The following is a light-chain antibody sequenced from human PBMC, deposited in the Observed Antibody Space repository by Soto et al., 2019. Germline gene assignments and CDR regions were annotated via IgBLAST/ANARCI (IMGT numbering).Light chain of an antibody. CDR1: SSDVGGYND. J-gene: IGLJ2*01. CDR3: SSFAGSNVV. Sequence: QSALTQPPSASGSPGQSVTISCTGTSSDVGGYNDVSWYQQHPGKAPKLMISEVSKRPSGVPDRFSGSNSGNTASLTVSGLQAEDEADYYCSSFAGSNVVFGGGTKLTVL. CDR2: EVS. V-gene: IGLV2-8*01.